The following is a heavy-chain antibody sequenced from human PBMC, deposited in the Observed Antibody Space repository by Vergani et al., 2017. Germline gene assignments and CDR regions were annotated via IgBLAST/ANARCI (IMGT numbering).Heavy chain of an antibody. CDR1: GGSISSHY. CDR2: IYYSGST. Sequence: QVQLQESGPGLVKPSETLSLTCTVSGGSISSHYWSWIRQPPGKGLEWIGYIYYSGSTNYNPSLKSRVTISVDTSKNQFSRKLSSVTAADTAVYYCARGLKLLWFGELFGWFDPWGQGTLVTVSS. D-gene: IGHD3-10*01. CDR3: ARGLKLLWFGELFGWFDP. V-gene: IGHV4-59*11. J-gene: IGHJ5*02.